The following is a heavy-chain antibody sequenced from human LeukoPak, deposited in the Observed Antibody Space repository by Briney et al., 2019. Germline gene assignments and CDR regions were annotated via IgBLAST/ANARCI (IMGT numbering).Heavy chain of an antibody. V-gene: IGHV3-23*01. J-gene: IGHJ3*02. CDR1: GFTFSSYA. CDR2: ISDSGGST. D-gene: IGHD2-2*01. Sequence: GGSLRLPCAASGFTFSSYAMSWVRQAPGKGLEWVSGISDSGGSTYYADSVKGRFTISRDNSKNTLYLQMNSLRADDTAVYYCAAQYQLPSNAFDIWGQGTMVTVSS. CDR3: AAQYQLPSNAFDI.